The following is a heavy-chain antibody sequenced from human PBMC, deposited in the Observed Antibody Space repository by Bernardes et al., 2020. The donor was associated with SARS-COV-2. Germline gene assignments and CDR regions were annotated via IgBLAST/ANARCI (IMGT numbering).Heavy chain of an antibody. D-gene: IGHD3-3*01. CDR1: GFTFEDYT. Sequence: GGSLRLSCAASGFTFEDYTMHWVRQVPGKGLEWVSLVSWDGSITNYADSVKGRFIISRDSSRNTLHLQMNSLRKEDTALYYCATERQSLTIFGVGHDAFDFWGQGTMVTVSS. V-gene: IGHV3-43*01. J-gene: IGHJ3*01. CDR3: ATERQSLTIFGVGHDAFDF. CDR2: VSWDGSIT.